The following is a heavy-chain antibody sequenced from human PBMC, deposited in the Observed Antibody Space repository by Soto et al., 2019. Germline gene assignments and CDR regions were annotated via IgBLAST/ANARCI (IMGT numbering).Heavy chain of an antibody. CDR3: ATATISPVSATLYHYYMDV. V-gene: IGHV1-69*01. CDR1: GGTFNNFA. J-gene: IGHJ6*03. CDR2: IMPVFHTT. D-gene: IGHD6-25*01. Sequence: QVQLVQSGAEVKKPGSSVKVSCQASGGTFNNFAFTWVRQAPGQGLEWLGGIMPVFHTTNIAQTFQDRLTGTVEDFTTTVYMEMTSLRYDDTAVYYCATATISPVSATLYHYYMDVWGKGTTVTVSS.